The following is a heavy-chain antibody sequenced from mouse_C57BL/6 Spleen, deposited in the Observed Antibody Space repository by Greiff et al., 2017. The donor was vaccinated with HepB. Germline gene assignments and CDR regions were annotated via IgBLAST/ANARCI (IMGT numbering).Heavy chain of an antibody. CDR1: GFTFSSYA. V-gene: IGHV5-4*01. D-gene: IGHD6-1*01. CDR3: ARWASREPYAMDY. CDR2: ISDGGSYT. Sequence: DVQLQESGGGLVKPGGSLKLSCAASGFTFSSYAMSWVRQTPEKRLEWVATISDGGSYTYYPDNVKGRFTISRDNAKNNLYLQMSHLKSEDTAMYYCARWASREPYAMDYWGQGTSVTVSS. J-gene: IGHJ4*01.